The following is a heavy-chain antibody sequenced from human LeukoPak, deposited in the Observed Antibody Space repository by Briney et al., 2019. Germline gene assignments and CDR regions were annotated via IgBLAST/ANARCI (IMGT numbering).Heavy chain of an antibody. CDR1: GFTFSSYG. J-gene: IGHJ3*02. D-gene: IGHD4-17*01. CDR2: ISYDGSNK. V-gene: IGHV3-30*18. Sequence: GGSLRLSCAASGFTFSSYGMHWVRQAPGKGLERVAVISYDGSNKYYADSVKGRFTISRDNSKNTLYLQMNSLRAEDTAVYYCAKFGRTTNDAFDIWGQGTMVTVSS. CDR3: AKFGRTTNDAFDI.